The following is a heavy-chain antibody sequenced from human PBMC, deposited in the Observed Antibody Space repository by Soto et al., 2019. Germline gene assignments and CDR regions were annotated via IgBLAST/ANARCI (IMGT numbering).Heavy chain of an antibody. D-gene: IGHD6-13*01. CDR1: GFTFSSYG. CDR3: ARVPFYSSNGGYYYYFGMDV. V-gene: IGHV3-30*03. CDR2: ISYDGSNK. Sequence: PGGSLRLSCAASGFTFSSYGMHWVRQAPGKGLEWVAVISYDGSNKYYADSVKGRFTISRDNSKNTLYLQMNSLRAEDTAVYYCARVPFYSSNGGYYYYFGMDVWGQGTTVTVSS. J-gene: IGHJ6*02.